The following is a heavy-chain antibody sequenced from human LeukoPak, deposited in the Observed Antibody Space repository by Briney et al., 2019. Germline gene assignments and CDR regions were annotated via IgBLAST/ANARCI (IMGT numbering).Heavy chain of an antibody. V-gene: IGHV3-21*05. J-gene: IGHJ4*02. CDR2: ISSSSSYI. D-gene: IGHD3-22*01. Sequence: KPGGSLRLSCAASGFTFSSYSMNWVRQAPGKGLEWVSYISSSSSYIYYADSVKGRFTISRDNAKNSLYLQMNSLRAEDTAVYYCAREGTMISSFDYWGQGTLVTVSS. CDR1: GFTFSSYS. CDR3: AREGTMISSFDY.